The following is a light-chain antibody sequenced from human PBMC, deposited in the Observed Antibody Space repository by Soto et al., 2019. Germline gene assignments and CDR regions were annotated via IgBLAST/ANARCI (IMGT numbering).Light chain of an antibody. V-gene: IGLV2-8*01. J-gene: IGLJ3*02. CDR2: EVS. CDR3: SSYAGSNNWV. CDR1: SSDVGGYNY. Sequence: QSALTQPPSASGSPGQSVTISCTGTSSDVGGYNYVSRYQQHPGKAPKLMIYEVSKRPSGVPDRFSGSKSGNTASLTVSGLQAEDDADYYCSSYAGSNNWVFGGGTKVTVL.